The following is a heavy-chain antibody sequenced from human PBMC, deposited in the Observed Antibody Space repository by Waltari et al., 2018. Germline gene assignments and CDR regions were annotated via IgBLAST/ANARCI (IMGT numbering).Heavy chain of an antibody. D-gene: IGHD6-13*01. CDR1: GYTLTELS. CDR2: VDPEDGET. V-gene: IGHV1-24*01. CDR3: ATRLYSSSPFDY. J-gene: IGHJ4*02. Sequence: QVQLVQSGAEVKKPGASVKVSCKVSGYTLTELSMHWVRQAPGKGLEWVGGVDPEDGETTYANEVKGRVTMTEDTSTDTAYMELGSLSAEDTAVYYCATRLYSSSPFDYWGQGTLVTVSS.